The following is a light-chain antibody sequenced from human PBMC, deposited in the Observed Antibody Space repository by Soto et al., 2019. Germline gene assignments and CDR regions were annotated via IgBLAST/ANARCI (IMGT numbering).Light chain of an antibody. Sequence: QSALTQPASVSGSPGQSITISCTGTSSDVGDYNLVSWYQQHPGRAPKIMICAGSRRPSGVSNRFSGSRSGTTASLTVSGLQAEDEADYYCCSYAGSATWVFGGGTKLTVL. V-gene: IGLV2-23*01. CDR2: AGS. CDR1: SSDVGDYNL. J-gene: IGLJ3*02. CDR3: CSYAGSATWV.